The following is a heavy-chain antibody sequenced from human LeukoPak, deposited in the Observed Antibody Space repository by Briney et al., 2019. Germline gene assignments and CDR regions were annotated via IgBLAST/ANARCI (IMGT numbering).Heavy chain of an antibody. D-gene: IGHD2-15*01. CDR1: GGSISIGGYY. CDR2: IYYSGST. V-gene: IGHV4-31*03. Sequence: SETLSLTCTVSGGSISIGGYYWSWIRQHPGKGLEWIGYIYYSGSTYYNPSLKSRVTISVDTSKNQFSLKLSSVTAADTAVYYCARESPLGYCSGGSCSQYYFDYWGQGTLVTVSS. CDR3: ARESPLGYCSGGSCSQYYFDY. J-gene: IGHJ4*02.